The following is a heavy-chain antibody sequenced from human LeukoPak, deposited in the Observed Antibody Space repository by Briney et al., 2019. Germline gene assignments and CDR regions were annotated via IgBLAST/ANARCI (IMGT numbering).Heavy chain of an antibody. V-gene: IGHV3-30-3*01. CDR3: ARGGSSWSPKPLEY. Sequence: GSLRLSCAASGFTFSSYAMHWVRQAPGKGLEWVAVISYDGSNKYYADSVKGRFTISRDNSKNTLYLQMNSLRAEDTAVYYCARGGSSWSPKPLEYWGQGTLVTVSS. J-gene: IGHJ4*02. CDR1: GFTFSSYA. D-gene: IGHD6-13*01. CDR2: ISYDGSNK.